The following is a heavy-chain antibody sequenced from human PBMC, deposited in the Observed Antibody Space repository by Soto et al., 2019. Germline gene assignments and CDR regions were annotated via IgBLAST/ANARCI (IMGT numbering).Heavy chain of an antibody. V-gene: IGHV4-30-2*01. J-gene: IGHJ5*02. CDR1: GGSISSGGYS. CDR3: ATSNWFDP. D-gene: IGHD2-2*01. CDR2: IYHSGST. Sequence: SETLSLTCAVSGGSISSGGYSWSWIRQPPGKGLEWIGYIYHSGSTYYNPSLKSRVTISVDRSKNQFSLKLSSVTAADTAVYYCATSNWFDPWGQGTLVTVSS.